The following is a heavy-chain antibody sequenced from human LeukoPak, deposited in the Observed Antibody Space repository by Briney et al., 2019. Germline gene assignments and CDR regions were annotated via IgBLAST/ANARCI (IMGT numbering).Heavy chain of an antibody. CDR2: ISSSGSSI. CDR3: AIGVWFDP. J-gene: IGHJ5*02. CDR1: GFTFRSYE. V-gene: IGHV3-48*03. Sequence: GGSLRLSCVAPGFTFRSYEMNTVRQAPGKGVEWVSYISSSGSSIYYADSVKGRFTISRDNAKNSLYLQMNSLRAEDTAVYYCAIGVWFDPWGQGTLVTVSS.